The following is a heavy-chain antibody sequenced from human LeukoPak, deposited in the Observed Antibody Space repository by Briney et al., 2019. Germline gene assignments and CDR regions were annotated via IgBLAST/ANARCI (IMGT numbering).Heavy chain of an antibody. Sequence: PGGSLRLSCAASGFTFSSYSMNWVRQAPGKGLEWVSSISSSSSYIYYADSVKGRFTISRDNAKNSLYLQMNSLRAEDTAVYYCARVAQVTTHFDYWGQGTLVTVSS. V-gene: IGHV3-21*01. CDR2: ISSSSSYI. CDR3: ARVAQVTTHFDY. J-gene: IGHJ4*02. D-gene: IGHD4-17*01. CDR1: GFTFSSYS.